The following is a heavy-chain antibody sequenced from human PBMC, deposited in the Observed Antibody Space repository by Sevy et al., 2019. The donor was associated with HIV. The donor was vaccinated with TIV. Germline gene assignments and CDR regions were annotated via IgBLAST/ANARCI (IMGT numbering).Heavy chain of an antibody. CDR1: GFTFSTYG. V-gene: IGHV3-30*02. Sequence: GGSLRLSCAASGFTFSTYGMHWVRQAPGKGLEWVAVIRFDGTIQYYTDSVKGRLTISRDNSKNTLYLQMNSLRAEDTAVYFCAKDLRIVVVPAAIDYYYGMDVWGQGTTVTVSS. CDR2: IRFDGTIQ. CDR3: AKDLRIVVVPAAIDYYYGMDV. D-gene: IGHD2-2*01. J-gene: IGHJ6*02.